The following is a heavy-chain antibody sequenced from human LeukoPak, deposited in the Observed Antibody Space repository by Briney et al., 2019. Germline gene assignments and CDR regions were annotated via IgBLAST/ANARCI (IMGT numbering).Heavy chain of an antibody. CDR3: ARDAYYYDTSGYHQNDY. J-gene: IGHJ4*02. V-gene: IGHV4-4*07. CDR2: IYSSGST. D-gene: IGHD3-22*01. CDR1: GGSISSYY. Sequence: PETLSLACTVSGGSISSYYWSWIRQPAGKGLEWIGRIYSSGSTYYNPSLKSRVTMSVDTSKNQFSLKLSSVTAADTAVYYCARDAYYYDTSGYHQNDYWGQGTLVTVSS.